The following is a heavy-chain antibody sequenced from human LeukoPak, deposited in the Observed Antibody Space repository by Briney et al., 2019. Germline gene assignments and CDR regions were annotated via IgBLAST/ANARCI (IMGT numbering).Heavy chain of an antibody. CDR1: GDSLNSYY. CDR3: AGRAARFFDY. J-gene: IGHJ4*02. D-gene: IGHD6-25*01. Sequence: SEXLSLTCTVSGDSLNSYYWSWLGQPPGEGLKGIGYIFYSGSSNYNASLRSRVAISVDTSKNQFSLKLTSVTAADTAVYYCAGRAARFFDYWGQGILVTVSS. V-gene: IGHV4-59*01. CDR2: IFYSGSS.